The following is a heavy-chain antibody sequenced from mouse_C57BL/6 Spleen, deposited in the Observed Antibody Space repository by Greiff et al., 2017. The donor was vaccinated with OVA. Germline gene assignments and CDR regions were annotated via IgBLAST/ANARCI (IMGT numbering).Heavy chain of an antibody. J-gene: IGHJ3*01. V-gene: IGHV1-80*01. Sequence: QVQLQQSGAELVKPGASVKISCKASGYAFSSYWMNWVKQRPGKGLEWIGQIYPGDGDTNYNGQFKGKAKLTADKSSSTAYMQLSSLTSEDSAVYFCARGDYDGAWFAYWGQGTLVTVSA. CDR2: IYPGDGDT. CDR3: ARGDYDGAWFAY. CDR1: GYAFSSYW. D-gene: IGHD2-4*01.